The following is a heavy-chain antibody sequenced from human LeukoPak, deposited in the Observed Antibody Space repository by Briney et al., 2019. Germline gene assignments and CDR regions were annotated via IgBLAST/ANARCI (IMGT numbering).Heavy chain of an antibody. D-gene: IGHD2-15*01. CDR1: GGSISSGDYY. CDR2: IYYSGST. J-gene: IGHJ4*02. Sequence: SETLSLTCTVSGGSISSGDYYWSWIRQLPGKGLEWIGYIYYSGSTYYNPSLKSRVTISVDTSKNQFSLKLSSVTAADTAVYYCARVSRGRTNYFDYWGQGTLVTVSS. CDR3: ARVSRGRTNYFDY. V-gene: IGHV4-30-4*01.